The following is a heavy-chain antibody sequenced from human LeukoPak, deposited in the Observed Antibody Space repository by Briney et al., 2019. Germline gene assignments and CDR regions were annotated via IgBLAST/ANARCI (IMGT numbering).Heavy chain of an antibody. J-gene: IGHJ6*03. Sequence: GGSLRLSCAASGFTFNSYSMHWVRQAPGKGLEWVAVISYDGNNEYYADSVKGRFTISRDNSKNTLYLQMNSLRTDDTAVYYCAIEVGFLEPGGAYYYYMDVWGKGTTVTVSS. V-gene: IGHV3-30-3*01. CDR1: GFTFNSYS. D-gene: IGHD3-3*01. CDR3: AIEVGFLEPGGAYYYYMDV. CDR2: ISYDGNNE.